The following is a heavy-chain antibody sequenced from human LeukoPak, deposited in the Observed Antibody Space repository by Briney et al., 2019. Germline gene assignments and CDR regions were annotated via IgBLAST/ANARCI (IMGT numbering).Heavy chain of an antibody. D-gene: IGHD2-2*01. CDR2: ITRDSIYT. Sequence: GGSLRLSCAASGFTFSNYNMNWVRQTPGKGLEWVSSITRDSIYTFYADSVKGRFTISRDNAKNSLSLQMNSLRAEDTAVYYCARAAIPAAFLDYWGQGTLVTVSS. V-gene: IGHV3-21*01. CDR3: ARAAIPAAFLDY. CDR1: GFTFSNYN. J-gene: IGHJ4*02.